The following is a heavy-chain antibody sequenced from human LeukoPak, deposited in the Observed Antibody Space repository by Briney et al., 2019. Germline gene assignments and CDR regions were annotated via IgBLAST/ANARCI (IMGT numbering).Heavy chain of an antibody. Sequence: ASVKVSCKASGYTFSNYAISWMRQAPGQGLEWMAWITVYNGNTNYAQKLQGRVTVTADTSTSTAYMELRNLRSDDTAVYYCAREGPGSGWFDPWGQGTLVTVSS. J-gene: IGHJ5*02. V-gene: IGHV1-18*01. D-gene: IGHD1-26*01. CDR2: ITVYNGNT. CDR1: GYTFSNYA. CDR3: AREGPGSGWFDP.